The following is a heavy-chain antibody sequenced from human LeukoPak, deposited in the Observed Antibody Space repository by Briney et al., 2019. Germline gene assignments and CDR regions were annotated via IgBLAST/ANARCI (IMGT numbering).Heavy chain of an antibody. Sequence: ASVKVSCKASGYTFTSYGISWVRQAPGQGLEWMGWINPNSGGTNYAQKFQGRVTMTRDTSISTAYMELSRLRSDDTAVYYCARDRGAAAGICWFDPWGQGTLVTVSS. CDR1: GYTFTSYG. J-gene: IGHJ5*02. CDR3: ARDRGAAAGICWFDP. V-gene: IGHV1-2*02. CDR2: INPNSGGT. D-gene: IGHD6-13*01.